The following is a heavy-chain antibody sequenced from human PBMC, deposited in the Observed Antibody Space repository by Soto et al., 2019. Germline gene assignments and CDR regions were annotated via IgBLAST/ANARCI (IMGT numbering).Heavy chain of an antibody. Sequence: GGSLRLSCAASGFTFSSYGMHWVRQAPGKGLEWVAVISYDGSNKYYADSVKGRFTISRDNSKNTLYLQMNSLRAEDTAVYYCAKPTLGYCSSTSCHKEGYYFDYWGQGTLVTVSS. V-gene: IGHV3-30*18. CDR1: GFTFSSYG. D-gene: IGHD2-2*02. CDR3: AKPTLGYCSSTSCHKEGYYFDY. CDR2: ISYDGSNK. J-gene: IGHJ4*02.